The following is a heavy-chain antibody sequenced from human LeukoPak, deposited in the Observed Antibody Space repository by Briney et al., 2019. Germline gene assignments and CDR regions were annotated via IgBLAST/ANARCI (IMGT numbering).Heavy chain of an antibody. J-gene: IGHJ6*02. CDR2: TYYRSKWYN. V-gene: IGHV6-1*01. D-gene: IGHD2-15*01. Sequence: SQTLSLTCAISGDSVSSNSAAWNWIRQSPSRGLEWLGRTYYRSKWYNDYAVSAKSRITINPDTSKNQFSLQLNSVTPEDTAVYYCARSWVVAARGFIGDYYYGMDVWSQGTTVTVSS. CDR3: ARSWVVAARGFIGDYYYGMDV. CDR1: GDSVSSNSAA.